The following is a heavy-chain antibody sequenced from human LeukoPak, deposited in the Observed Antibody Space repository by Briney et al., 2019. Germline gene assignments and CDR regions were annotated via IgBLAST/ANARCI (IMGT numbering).Heavy chain of an antibody. CDR3: AGGQQWLVHDY. J-gene: IGHJ4*02. D-gene: IGHD6-19*01. Sequence: PSGTLSLTCAVSGGSISSSNWWSWVRQPPGKGLEWIGEIYHSGSTNYNPSLKGRVTISVDKSKNQFSLKLSSVTAADTAVYYCAGGQQWLVHDYWGQGTLVTVSS. CDR1: GGSISSSNW. V-gene: IGHV4-4*02. CDR2: IYHSGST.